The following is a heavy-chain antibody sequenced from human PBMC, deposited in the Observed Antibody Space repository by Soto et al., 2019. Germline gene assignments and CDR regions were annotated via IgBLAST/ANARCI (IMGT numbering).Heavy chain of an antibody. J-gene: IGHJ6*02. CDR2: IYSSENT. D-gene: IGHD3-10*01. CDR3: ARDRGSSVNYYYYGMDV. Sequence: SETLSLTCTVSGGSVSSSSYSWGWIRQSPGKGLEWIGTIYSSENTYYNPSLLSRVTISVDTSKNEFSLRLSSVTAADTAVYYCARDRGSSVNYYYYGMDVWGQGTTVTVSS. CDR1: GGSVSSSSYS. V-gene: IGHV4-39*07.